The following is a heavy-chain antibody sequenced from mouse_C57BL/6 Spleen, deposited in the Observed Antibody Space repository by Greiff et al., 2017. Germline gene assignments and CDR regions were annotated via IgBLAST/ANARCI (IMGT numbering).Heavy chain of an antibody. CDR2: IYPRSGNT. J-gene: IGHJ4*01. Sequence: VQLQQSGAELARPGASVKLSCKASGYTFTSYGISWVKQRTGQGLEWIGEIYPRSGNTYYNEKFKGKATLTADKSSSTAYMELRSLTSEDSAVXFCARRDSSGYDAMDYWGQGTSVTVSS. V-gene: IGHV1-81*01. CDR3: ARRDSSGYDAMDY. CDR1: GYTFTSYG. D-gene: IGHD3-2*02.